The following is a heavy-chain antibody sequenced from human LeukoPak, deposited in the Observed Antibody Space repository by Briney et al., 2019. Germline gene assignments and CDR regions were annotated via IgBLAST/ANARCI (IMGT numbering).Heavy chain of an antibody. J-gene: IGHJ4*02. CDR3: ARDERGVGATFDY. V-gene: IGHV1-69*13. CDR2: IIPIFGTA. Sequence: ASVKVSCKASGYTFTSYYMHWVRQAPGQGLEWMGGIIPIFGTANYAQKFQGRVTITADESTSTAYMELSSLRSEDTAVYYCARDERGVGATFDYWGQGTLVTVSS. CDR1: GYTFTSYY. D-gene: IGHD1-26*01.